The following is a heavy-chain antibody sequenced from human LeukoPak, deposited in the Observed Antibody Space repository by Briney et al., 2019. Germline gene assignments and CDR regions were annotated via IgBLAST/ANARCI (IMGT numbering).Heavy chain of an antibody. Sequence: PSETLSLTCAVYGGSFSGYYWSWIRQPPGKGLEWIGEINHSGSTNYNPSLKSRVTISVDTSKNQFSLKLSSVTAADTAVYYCARVYKSGAAAGCYYFDYWGQGTLVTVSS. CDR2: INHSGST. J-gene: IGHJ4*02. V-gene: IGHV4-34*01. CDR3: ARVYKSGAAAGCYYFDY. CDR1: GGSFSGYY. D-gene: IGHD6-13*01.